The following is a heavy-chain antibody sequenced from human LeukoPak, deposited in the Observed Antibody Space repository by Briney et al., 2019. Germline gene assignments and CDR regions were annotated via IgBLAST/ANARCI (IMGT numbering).Heavy chain of an antibody. CDR2: ISGSGGST. CDR1: GFTFSSYA. V-gene: IGHV3-23*01. Sequence: GGSLRLSCAASGFTFSSYAMSWVRQAPGKGLEWVSAISGSGGSTYYADSVKGRFTISRDNSKNTLYLQMNSLRAEDTAVYYCAKGGARGYSYGLDYWGQGTLVTVSS. J-gene: IGHJ4*02. D-gene: IGHD5-18*01. CDR3: AKGGARGYSYGLDY.